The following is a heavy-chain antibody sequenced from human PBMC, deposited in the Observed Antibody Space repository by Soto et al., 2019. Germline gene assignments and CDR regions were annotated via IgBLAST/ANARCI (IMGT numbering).Heavy chain of an antibody. CDR2: IYYGGST. CDR3: ARMIFGGGMDV. V-gene: IGHV4-31*03. D-gene: IGHD3-3*01. Sequence: QVQLQESGPGLVKPSQTLSLTCTVSGGSISSGGYYWSWIRQHPGKGLEWIGYIYYGGSTYYNPSLQSRVTISVDTSKNQFSLKLSSVTAADTAVYYCARMIFGGGMDVWGQGTTVTVSS. CDR1: GGSISSGGYY. J-gene: IGHJ6*02.